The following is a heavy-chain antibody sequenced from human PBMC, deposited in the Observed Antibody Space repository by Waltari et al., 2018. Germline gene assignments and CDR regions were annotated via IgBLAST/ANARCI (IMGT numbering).Heavy chain of an antibody. Sequence: QVQLQQWGAGLLKPSETLSLTCAVYGGSFSGYYWSWIRQPPGKGLEWIGEINHSGSTNYNPSLKSRVTISVDTSKNQFSLKLSSVTAADTAVYYCARGGLRIYRFDYWGQGTLVTVSS. CDR1: GGSFSGYY. D-gene: IGHD2-2*02. J-gene: IGHJ4*02. CDR2: INHSGST. CDR3: ARGGLRIYRFDY. V-gene: IGHV4-34*01.